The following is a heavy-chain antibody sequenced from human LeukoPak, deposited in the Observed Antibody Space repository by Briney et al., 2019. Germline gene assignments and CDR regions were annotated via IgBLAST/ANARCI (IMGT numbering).Heavy chain of an antibody. V-gene: IGHV1-2*02. CDR1: GYTCTGYY. J-gene: IGHJ4*02. D-gene: IGHD2-2*01. CDR2: INPNSGGT. Sequence: ASVKVSCKASGYTCTGYYMHWVRQAPGQGLEWMGWINPNSGGTNYAQKFQGRATMTRDTSISTAYMELSRLRSDDTAVYYCARDRELGVPAALLDYWGQGTLVTVSS. CDR3: ARDRELGVPAALLDY.